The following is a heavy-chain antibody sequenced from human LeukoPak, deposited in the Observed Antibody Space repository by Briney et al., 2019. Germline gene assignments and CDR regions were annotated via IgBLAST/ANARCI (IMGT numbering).Heavy chain of an antibody. CDR2: ISSSSSYI. J-gene: IGHJ6*03. V-gene: IGHV3-21*01. D-gene: IGHD3-22*01. CDR3: ARGHTAPGITMIVAYYYYYYMDV. Sequence: GGSLRLSCAASGFTFSSYSMNWVRQAPGKGLEWVSSISSSSSYIYYADSVKGRFTISRDNAKNSLYLQMNSLRAEDTAVYYCARGHTAPGITMIVAYYYYYYMDVWGKGTTVTISS. CDR1: GFTFSSYS.